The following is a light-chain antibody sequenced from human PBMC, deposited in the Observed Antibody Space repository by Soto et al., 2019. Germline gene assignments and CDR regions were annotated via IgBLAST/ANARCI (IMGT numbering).Light chain of an antibody. J-gene: IGKJ1*01. CDR2: WAS. CDR1: QSVLYSSNNKNY. V-gene: IGKV4-1*01. Sequence: DIVMTQSPDSLAVSLGERATINCKSSQSVLYSSNNKNYLAWYQQKPGQPPKLLIYWASTRESGVPDRFSGSGSGTDFTLTISSLQAEDVAVYYCQQYYSLHRTFGQGTKVEIK. CDR3: QQYYSLHRT.